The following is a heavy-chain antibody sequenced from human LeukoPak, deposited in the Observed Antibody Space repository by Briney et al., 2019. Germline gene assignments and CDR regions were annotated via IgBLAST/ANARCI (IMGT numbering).Heavy chain of an antibody. CDR3: TRAYYYDSSGHDY. Sequence: PGRSLRLSCTASGFTFGDYAMSWVRQAPGKGLEWVGFIRSKAYGGTTEYAASVKGRFTISRDDSKSIAYLQMNSLKTEDTAVYYCTRAYYYDSSGHDYWGQGTLVTVSS. D-gene: IGHD3-22*01. CDR1: GFTFGDYA. CDR2: IRSKAYGGTT. J-gene: IGHJ4*02. V-gene: IGHV3-49*04.